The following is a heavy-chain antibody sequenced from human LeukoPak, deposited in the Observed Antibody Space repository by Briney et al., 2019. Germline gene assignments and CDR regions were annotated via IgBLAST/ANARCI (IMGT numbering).Heavy chain of an antibody. CDR2: ISSSSSYI. CDR1: GFTFSSYS. J-gene: IGHJ5*02. D-gene: IGHD2-2*03. CDR3: AKKGGYCSSTSCYSWFDP. Sequence: GSLRLSCAASGFTFSSYSMNWVRQAPGKGLEWVSSISSSSSYIYYADSVKGRFTISRDNAKNSLYLQMNSLRAEDTAVYYCAKKGGYCSSTSCYSWFDPSGQGTLVTVSS. V-gene: IGHV3-21*01.